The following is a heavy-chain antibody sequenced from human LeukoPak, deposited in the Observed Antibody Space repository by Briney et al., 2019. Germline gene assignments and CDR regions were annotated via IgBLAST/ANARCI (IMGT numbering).Heavy chain of an antibody. CDR3: ARPSIERTPGYSGYDFNGPPLANDY. CDR1: GGSIRSSYYY. CDR2: IYYSGST. D-gene: IGHD5-12*01. V-gene: IGHV4-39*01. J-gene: IGHJ4*02. Sequence: SETLSLTCTASGGSIRSSYYYWGWIRQPPGKGLEWIGSIYYSGSTYYNPSLKSRVTISVDTSKNQFSLKLSSVTAADTAVYYCARPSIERTPGYSGYDFNGPPLANDYWGQGTLVTVSS.